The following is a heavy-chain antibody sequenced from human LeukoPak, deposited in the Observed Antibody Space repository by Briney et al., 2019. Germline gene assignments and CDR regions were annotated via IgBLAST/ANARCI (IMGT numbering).Heavy chain of an antibody. CDR2: INPNSGGT. CDR3: ARLTRSEAVAGTGPFLDY. V-gene: IGHV1-2*02. D-gene: IGHD6-19*01. Sequence: ASVKVSCKASGYTFTGYYMHWVRQAPGQGLEWMGWINPNSGGTNYAQKFQGRVTMTRDTSISTAYMELSRLRSDDTAVYYCARLTRSEAVAGTGPFLDYWGQGTLVTVSS. J-gene: IGHJ4*02. CDR1: GYTFTGYY.